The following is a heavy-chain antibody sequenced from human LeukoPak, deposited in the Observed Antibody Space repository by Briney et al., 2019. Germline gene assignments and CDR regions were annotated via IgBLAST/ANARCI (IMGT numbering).Heavy chain of an antibody. CDR3: ARVVGRYYYYYMDV. J-gene: IGHJ6*03. CDR2: INHSGST. D-gene: IGHD2-15*01. CDR1: GGSFSGYY. Sequence: SETLSLTCAVYGGSFSGYYWSWIRQPPGKGLEWIGEINHSGSTNYNPSLKSRVTISVDTSKNQFSLKLSSVTAADTAVYYCARVVGRYYYYYMDVWGKGPTVTVSS. V-gene: IGHV4-34*01.